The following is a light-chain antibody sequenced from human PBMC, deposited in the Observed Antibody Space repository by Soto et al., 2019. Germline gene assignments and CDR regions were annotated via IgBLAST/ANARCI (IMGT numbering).Light chain of an antibody. CDR3: QQYYGSWT. CDR2: GAS. Sequence: DIVMTQSPDSLAVSLGERATINCKSSRNIFYSSNNEDYIAWYQQKPGQPPKLLFYGASIRQSGVPDRFSGSGSGTDFTLTISSLQAEDVAVYYCQQYYGSWTFGQGTKVEIK. V-gene: IGKV4-1*01. CDR1: RNIFYSSNNEDY. J-gene: IGKJ1*01.